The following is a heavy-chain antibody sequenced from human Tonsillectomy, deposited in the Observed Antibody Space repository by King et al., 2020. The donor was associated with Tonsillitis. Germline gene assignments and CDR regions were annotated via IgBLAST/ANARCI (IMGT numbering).Heavy chain of an antibody. CDR2: ISFDGSNK. D-gene: IGHD5-24*01. J-gene: IGHJ4*02. CDR3: ARGGWLQLFGEVDY. V-gene: IGHV3-30-3*01. Sequence: VQLVESGGGVVQPGRSLRLSCAASGFTFSSYAMHWVRQAPGKGLEWVAVISFDGSNKYYADSVKGRFTISRDNSKNTLYLQLNSLRPEDTAVFYCARGGWLQLFGEVDYWGRGTLVTVSS. CDR1: GFTFSSYA.